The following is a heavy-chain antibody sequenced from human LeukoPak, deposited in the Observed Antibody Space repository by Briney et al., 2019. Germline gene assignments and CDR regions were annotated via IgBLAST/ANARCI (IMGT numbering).Heavy chain of an antibody. CDR2: INPNSGGT. J-gene: IGHJ4*02. CDR3: ARIQRSLYYFDY. D-gene: IGHD5-18*01. Sequence: ASVKVSCKASGCTFTGYYMHWVRQAPGQGLEWMGWINPNSGGTNYAQKFQGRVTMTRDTSISTAYMELSRLRSDDTAVYYCARIQRSLYYFDYWGQGTLVTVSS. V-gene: IGHV1-2*02. CDR1: GCTFTGYY.